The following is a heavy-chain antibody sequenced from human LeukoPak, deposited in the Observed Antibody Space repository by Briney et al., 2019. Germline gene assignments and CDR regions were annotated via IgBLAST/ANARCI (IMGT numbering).Heavy chain of an antibody. CDR2: ISGSGGST. J-gene: IGHJ4*02. D-gene: IGHD3-10*01. CDR1: GFTFSSYA. CDR3: AKDGEAGYATLDC. Sequence: GGSLRLSCAASGFTFSSYAMSWVRQAPGEGLEWVSAISGSGGSTYYADSVKGRFTISRDNSKNTLYLQMNSLRAEDTAVYYCAKDGEAGYATLDCWGQGTLVTVSS. V-gene: IGHV3-23*01.